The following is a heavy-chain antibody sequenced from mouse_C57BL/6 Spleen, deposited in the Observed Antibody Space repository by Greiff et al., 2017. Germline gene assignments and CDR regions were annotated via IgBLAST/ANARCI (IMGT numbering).Heavy chain of an antibody. CDR2: IYPGSGNT. Sequence: VQLQQSGAELVRPGASVKLSCKASGYTFTDYYINWVKQRPGQGLEWIARIYPGSGNTYYNEKFKGKATLTAEKSSSTAYMQLSSLTSEDSAVYFCARTGNYGGDAMDYWGQGTSVTVSS. J-gene: IGHJ4*01. CDR3: ARTGNYGGDAMDY. V-gene: IGHV1-76*01. CDR1: GYTFTDYY. D-gene: IGHD2-1*01.